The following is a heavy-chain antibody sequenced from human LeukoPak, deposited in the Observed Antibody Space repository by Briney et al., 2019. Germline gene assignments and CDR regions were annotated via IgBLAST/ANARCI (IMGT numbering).Heavy chain of an antibody. CDR3: AKLAPIAAADPWVNY. Sequence: GGSLRLSCAASGFTFSSYGMHWVRQAPGKGLEWVAVISYDGSNKYYADSVKGRFTISRDNSKNTLYLQMNSLRAEDTAVYYCAKLAPIAAADPWVNYWYQGTLGTVS. D-gene: IGHD6-13*01. CDR2: ISYDGSNK. CDR1: GFTFSSYG. V-gene: IGHV3-30*18. J-gene: IGHJ4*02.